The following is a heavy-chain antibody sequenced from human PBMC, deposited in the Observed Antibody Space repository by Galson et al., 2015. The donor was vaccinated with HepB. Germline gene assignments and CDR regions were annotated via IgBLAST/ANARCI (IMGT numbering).Heavy chain of an antibody. V-gene: IGHV3-7*01. CDR1: GFTFSSYW. Sequence: SLRLSCAASGFTFSSYWMSWVRQAPGKGLEWVANIKQDGSEKYYVDSVKGRFTISRDNAKNSLYLQMNSLRAEDTAVYYCARYSSGWYEDAFDIWGQGTMVTVSS. CDR3: ARYSSGWYEDAFDI. D-gene: IGHD6-19*01. J-gene: IGHJ3*02. CDR2: IKQDGSEK.